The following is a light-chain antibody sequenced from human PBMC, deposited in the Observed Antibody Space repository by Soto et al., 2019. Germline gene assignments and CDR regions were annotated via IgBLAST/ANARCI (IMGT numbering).Light chain of an antibody. CDR3: SSYTSSSTLFYV. V-gene: IGLV2-14*01. CDR1: SSDVGGYNY. J-gene: IGLJ1*01. CDR2: DVS. Sequence: QSVLTQPASVYGLPGQSITISCTGTSSDVGGYNYVSWYQQHPGKAPKLMIYDVSNRPSGVSNRFSGSKSGNTASLTISGLQAEDEADYYCSSYTSSSTLFYVFGTGTKVTVL.